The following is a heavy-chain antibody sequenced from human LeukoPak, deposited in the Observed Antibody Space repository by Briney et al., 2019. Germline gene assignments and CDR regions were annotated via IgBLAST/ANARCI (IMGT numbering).Heavy chain of an antibody. V-gene: IGHV3-33*01. D-gene: IGHD3-10*01. CDR2: IWYDGSDK. Sequence: AGGSLRLSCAASGLTFSSYGMNWVRQAPGKGLEWVAVIWYDGSDKYYADSVKGRFTISRDSSKTTLYLQMNSLRVEDTAVYYCARGGDYGSGNYFDYWGQGTLVTVSS. CDR1: GLTFSSYG. J-gene: IGHJ4*02. CDR3: ARGGDYGSGNYFDY.